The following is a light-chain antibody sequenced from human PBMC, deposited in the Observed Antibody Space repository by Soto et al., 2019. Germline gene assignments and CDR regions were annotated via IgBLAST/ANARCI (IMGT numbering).Light chain of an antibody. V-gene: IGLV2-14*01. J-gene: IGLJ3*02. CDR1: SSDVGGYNY. Sequence: QSALTQPASVSGSPGQSITIPCTGTSSDVGGYNYVSWYQQHPGRAPKLVIYKVSDRPSGVSSRFSASKSGNTASLTISGLQAEDEADYYCSSYSTATPPQWVFVGGTKLTVL. CDR2: KVS. CDR3: SSYSTATPPQWV.